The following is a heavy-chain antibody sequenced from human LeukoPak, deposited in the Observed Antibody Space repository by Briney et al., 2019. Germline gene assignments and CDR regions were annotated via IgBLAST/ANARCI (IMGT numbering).Heavy chain of an antibody. Sequence: PSETLSLTCAVYGGSFSGYYWSWVRRPPGKGLEWIWEINHSGSTNYNPSLKSRVTISVDTSKNQFSLKLSSVTAADTAVYYCARGGDWLSPSNAFDIWGRGTMVTVSS. V-gene: IGHV4-34*01. D-gene: IGHD3-9*01. CDR1: GGSFSGYY. CDR2: INHSGST. J-gene: IGHJ3*02. CDR3: ARGGDWLSPSNAFDI.